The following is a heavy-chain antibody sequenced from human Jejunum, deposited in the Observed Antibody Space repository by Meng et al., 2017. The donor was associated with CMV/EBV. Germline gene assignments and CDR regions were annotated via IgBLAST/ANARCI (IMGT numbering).Heavy chain of an antibody. CDR2: INSDGSST. CDR3: ARDGGSGILGAFDF. V-gene: IGHV3-74*01. Sequence: SGFTFSNYSTHWVRQASGKGLVWVSRINSDGSSTSNAASVKGRFTISRDNARNTLYLQMNSLRVEDTAVYYCARDGGSGILGAFDFWGQGTLVTVSS. J-gene: IGHJ4*02. D-gene: IGHD1-26*01. CDR1: GFTFSNYS.